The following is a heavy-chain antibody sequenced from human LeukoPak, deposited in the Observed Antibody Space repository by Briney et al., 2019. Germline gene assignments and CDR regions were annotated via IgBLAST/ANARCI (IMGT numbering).Heavy chain of an antibody. J-gene: IGHJ4*02. D-gene: IGHD6-25*01. V-gene: IGHV1-24*01. CDR1: GYTLTELS. CDR3: ATGKQRGEILYFDC. CDR2: FDPEDGET. Sequence: GASVKVSCKVSGYTLTELSMHWVRQAPGKGLEWMGGFDPEDGETIYAQKFQGRVTMTEDTSTDTAYMELSSLRSEDTAVYYCATGKQRGEILYFDCWGQGTLVTASS.